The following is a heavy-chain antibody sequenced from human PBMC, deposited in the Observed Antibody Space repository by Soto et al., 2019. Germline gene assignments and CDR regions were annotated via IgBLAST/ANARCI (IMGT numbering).Heavy chain of an antibody. CDR2: IIPILGIA. Sequence: QVQLVQSGAEVKKPGSSVKVSCKASGGTFSSYTISWVRQAPGQGLEWMGRIIPILGIANYAQKFQGRVTITADKSTSTAYMELSSLRSEDTAVYYCARGPSPGYCFDYWGQGTLVTVSS. CDR1: GGTFSSYT. D-gene: IGHD6-13*01. V-gene: IGHV1-69*02. CDR3: ARGPSPGYCFDY. J-gene: IGHJ4*02.